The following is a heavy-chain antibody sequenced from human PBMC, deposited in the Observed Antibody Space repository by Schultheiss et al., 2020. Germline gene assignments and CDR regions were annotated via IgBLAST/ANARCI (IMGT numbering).Heavy chain of an antibody. V-gene: IGHV1-18*01. CDR3: ARADEDGYNYGMDV. J-gene: IGHJ6*02. Sequence: ASVKVSCKASGYTFTSYGISWVRQAPGQGLEWMGWISAYNDNTHYAQKFRGRVTITSDRSVSTAYMELSSLRSEDTAVYYCARADEDGYNYGMDVWGQGTTVTVSS. CDR2: ISAYNDNT. CDR1: GYTFTSYG. D-gene: IGHD5-24*01.